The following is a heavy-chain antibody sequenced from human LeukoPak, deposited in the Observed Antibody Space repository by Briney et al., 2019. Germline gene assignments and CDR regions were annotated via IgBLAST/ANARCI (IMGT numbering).Heavy chain of an antibody. CDR2: ISGSGGSS. CDR1: GFTFSSHA. V-gene: IGHV3-23*01. D-gene: IGHD5-18*01. J-gene: IGHJ4*02. CDR3: AKKVGTAMVPDY. Sequence: SGGSLRLSCAASGFTFSSHAMSWVRQAPGKGLEWVSAISGSGGSSSYADSVKGRFTISRDNSKNTLYLQMNSLRAEDTAVYYCAKKVGTAMVPDYWGQGTLVTVSS.